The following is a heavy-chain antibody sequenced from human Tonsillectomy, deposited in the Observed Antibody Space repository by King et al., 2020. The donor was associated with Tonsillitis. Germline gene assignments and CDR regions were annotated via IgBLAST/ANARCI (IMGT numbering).Heavy chain of an antibody. Sequence: VQLVESGGGVVQPGRSLSLSCAASGFSFSSNGMHWVRQAPGKELEWVAVISFDGSNKNYADSVKGRFTISRDNSNNTLFLHMNSLRAEDTAVYYCARERLYSSGWGIDYWGQGALLSVSS. CDR2: ISFDGSNK. V-gene: IGHV3-33*05. D-gene: IGHD6-19*01. CDR1: GFSFSSNG. CDR3: ARERLYSSGWGIDY. J-gene: IGHJ4*02.